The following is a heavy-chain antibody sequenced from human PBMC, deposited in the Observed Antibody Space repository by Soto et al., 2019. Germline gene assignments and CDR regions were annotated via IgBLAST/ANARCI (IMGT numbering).Heavy chain of an antibody. CDR2: IDPSDSYT. V-gene: IGHV5-10-1*01. J-gene: IGHJ6*02. CDR3: ARLGTTSSGYYYYGMDV. CDR1: GYIFTSYW. D-gene: IGHD1-7*01. Sequence: GESLKISCKGSGYIFTSYWIRVVRQLPGKSLERMVRIDPSDSYTNYSPSFQGHVTISVDKSISSAYLQWSSLKASDTAMYYCARLGTTSSGYYYYGMDVWGQGTTVTVS.